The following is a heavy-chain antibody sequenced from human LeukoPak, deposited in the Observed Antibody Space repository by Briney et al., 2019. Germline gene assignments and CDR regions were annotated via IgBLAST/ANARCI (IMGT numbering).Heavy chain of an antibody. CDR3: ARQGYCSITSCRYFAY. Sequence: PGGSLRLSCAASGFTFSSYAMHWVRQAPGKGLEWVAVISYDGSNKYYADSVKGRFTISRDNSKNTLYLQMNSLRAEDTAVYYCARQGYCSITSCRYFAYWGQGTLVTVSS. CDR2: ISYDGSNK. J-gene: IGHJ4*02. D-gene: IGHD2-2*01. CDR1: GFTFSSYA. V-gene: IGHV3-30*04.